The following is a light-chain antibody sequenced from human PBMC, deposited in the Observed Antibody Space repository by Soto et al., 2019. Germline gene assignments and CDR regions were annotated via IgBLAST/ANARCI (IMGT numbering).Light chain of an antibody. V-gene: IGKV3-15*01. CDR1: ESVTDN. CDR3: QQFHNWPRT. J-gene: IGKJ1*01. Sequence: PGERATLSCRSSESVTDNQLAWYQQKPGQAPRLLIYGASTRAAGIPARFSGSGSGTEFTLTITSLQSEDFAVYYCQQFHNWPRTFGQGTKVDIK. CDR2: GAS.